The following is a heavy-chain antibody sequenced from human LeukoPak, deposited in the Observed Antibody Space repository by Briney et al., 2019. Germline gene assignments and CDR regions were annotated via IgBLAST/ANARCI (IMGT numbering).Heavy chain of an antibody. CDR1: DYSISSGYGYY. Sequence: SETLSLACTVSDYSISSGYGYYWGWIRQPPGKGLEWIGNIYHSGITYYNHFNSSLKSRVTISIDTSKNQFSLRLTSVTAADTAVYFCATLVSTRYYFDYWGQGTLVTVSS. J-gene: IGHJ4*02. CDR3: ATLVSTRYYFDY. CDR2: IYHSGIT. V-gene: IGHV4-38-2*02. D-gene: IGHD5/OR15-5a*01.